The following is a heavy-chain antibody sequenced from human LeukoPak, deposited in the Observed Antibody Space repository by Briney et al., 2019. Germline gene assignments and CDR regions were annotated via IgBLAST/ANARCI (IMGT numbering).Heavy chain of an antibody. CDR3: ARVAVYYGMDV. J-gene: IGHJ6*02. Sequence: SETLSLTCTVSGGSISSYYWSWIRQPPGKGLEWIGYIYYSGSTNYNPSLKSRVTISVDTSENQFSLKLSSVTAADTAVYYCARVAVYYGMDVWGQGTTVTVSS. V-gene: IGHV4-59*01. CDR2: IYYSGST. CDR1: GGSISSYY. D-gene: IGHD6-19*01.